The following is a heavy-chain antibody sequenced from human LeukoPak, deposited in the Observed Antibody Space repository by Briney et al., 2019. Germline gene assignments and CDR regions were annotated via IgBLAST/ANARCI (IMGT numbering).Heavy chain of an antibody. CDR1: GYTFTGYY. V-gene: IGHV1-2*02. Sequence: ASVKVSCKASGYTFTGYYMHWVRQAPGQGLEWMGWINPNSGGTNYAQKFQGRVTMTRDTSISTAYMEPSRLRSDDTAVYYCAKEAGIAAAGTNNWFDPWGQGTLVTVSS. J-gene: IGHJ5*02. CDR2: INPNSGGT. CDR3: AKEAGIAAAGTNNWFDP. D-gene: IGHD6-13*01.